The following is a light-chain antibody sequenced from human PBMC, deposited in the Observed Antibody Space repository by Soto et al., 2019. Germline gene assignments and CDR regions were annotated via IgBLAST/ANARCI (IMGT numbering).Light chain of an antibody. CDR2: DVS. CDR3: QQYDSFSVT. V-gene: IGKV1-5*01. Sequence: DVQMTQSPSTLSASVGDRVTISCRASQSISSWLAWYQQKSGKAPKLLIYDVSALKRGVPPRFSGSGSGTEFTLTISSLQPDDFATYYCQQYDSFSVTFGQGTKVDIK. CDR1: QSISSW. J-gene: IGKJ1*01.